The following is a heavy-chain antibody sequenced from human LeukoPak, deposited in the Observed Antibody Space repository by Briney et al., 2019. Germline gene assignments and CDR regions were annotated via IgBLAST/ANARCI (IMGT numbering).Heavy chain of an antibody. CDR1: GFTFSSYA. Sequence: GGSLRLSCAASGFTFSSYAMHWVRQAPGKGLEWVAVISYDGSNKYYADSVKGRFTISRDNSKITLYLQMNSLRAEDTAVYYCAREGPYYFDYWGQGTLVTVSS. CDR3: AREGPYYFDY. CDR2: ISYDGSNK. J-gene: IGHJ4*02. V-gene: IGHV3-30-3*01.